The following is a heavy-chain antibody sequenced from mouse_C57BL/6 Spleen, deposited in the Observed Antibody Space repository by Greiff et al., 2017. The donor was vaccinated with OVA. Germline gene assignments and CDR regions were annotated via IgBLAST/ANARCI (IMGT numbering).Heavy chain of an antibody. V-gene: IGHV1-59*01. D-gene: IGHD1-1*01. J-gene: IGHJ4*01. CDR2: IDPSDSYT. Sequence: QVQLQQPGAELVRPGTSVKLSCKASGYTFTSYWMHWVKQRPGQGLEWIGVIDPSDSYTNYNQKFKGKATLTVDTSSSTAYMQLSSLTSEDSAVYYCARVYGSSCEDAMDYWGQGTSVTVSS. CDR1: GYTFTSYW. CDR3: ARVYGSSCEDAMDY.